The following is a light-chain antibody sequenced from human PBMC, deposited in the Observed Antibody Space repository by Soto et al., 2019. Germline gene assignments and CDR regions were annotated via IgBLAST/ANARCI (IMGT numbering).Light chain of an antibody. J-gene: IGLJ2*01. Sequence: QSALTQPASVSGSPGQSITISCTGTSSDVGGYNFVSWYQLHPGKAPKLMIYDVSNRPSGVSDRFSGSKSGNTASLTISGRQAEDEADYYCSSYTSSSTLEVFGGGTKVTVL. CDR3: SSYTSSSTLEV. CDR2: DVS. V-gene: IGLV2-14*01. CDR1: SSDVGGYNF.